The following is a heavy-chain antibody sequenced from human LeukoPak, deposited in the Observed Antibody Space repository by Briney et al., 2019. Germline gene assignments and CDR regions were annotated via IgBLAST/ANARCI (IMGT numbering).Heavy chain of an antibody. V-gene: IGHV3-74*01. CDR3: ARELPREVTLDC. CDR2: ISSDGSRA. CDR1: GFTLTIFD. J-gene: IGHJ4*02. D-gene: IGHD1-26*01. Sequence: GGSLRLSCAASGFTLTIFDMHWVRQAPGKGLVWVSRISSDGSRAGYADSVKGRFTIYRDNAKNTLYLQMNSLRAEDTAIYYCARELPREVTLDCWGQGTLVTVSS.